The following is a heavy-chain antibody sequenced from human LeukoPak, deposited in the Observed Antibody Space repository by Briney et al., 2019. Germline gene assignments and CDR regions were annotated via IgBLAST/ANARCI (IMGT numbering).Heavy chain of an antibody. J-gene: IGHJ6*03. Sequence: PGGSLRLSCAASGFTFSGSAMHWVRQASGKGLEWVGRMRSKANSYATAYAASVKGRFTISRDDSKNTAYLQMNSLKTEDTAVYYCTREYDFWSGYRYYYYYYYMDVWGKGTTVTVSS. CDR1: GFTFSGSA. CDR3: TREYDFWSGYRYYYYYYYMDV. V-gene: IGHV3-73*01. CDR2: MRSKANSYAT. D-gene: IGHD3-3*01.